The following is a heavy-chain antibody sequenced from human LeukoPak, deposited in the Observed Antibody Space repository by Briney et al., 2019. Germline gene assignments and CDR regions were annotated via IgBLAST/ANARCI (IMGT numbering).Heavy chain of an antibody. CDR2: ISSGGST. D-gene: IGHD6-19*01. V-gene: IGHV3-66*01. CDR1: GFTVSSNY. Sequence: GWSLRLSCAVSGFTVSSNYMSWVRQAPGKGLEWVSVISSGGSTDYADSVKGRFIMSRDTSKNTLHLQMDSLRVEDTAVYYCATGGGSGWYEGRFDYWGQGTQVTVSS. J-gene: IGHJ4*02. CDR3: ATGGGSGWYEGRFDY.